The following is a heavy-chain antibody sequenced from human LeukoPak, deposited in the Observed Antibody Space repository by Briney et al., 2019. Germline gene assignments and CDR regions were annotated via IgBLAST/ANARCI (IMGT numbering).Heavy chain of an antibody. D-gene: IGHD3-10*01. CDR2: ISHSSSSV. CDR1: GFTFSTYG. V-gene: IGHV3-48*02. Sequence: SGGSLRVSCAASGFTFSTYGMNWLRQAPGKGLEWVSYISHSSSSVYYADSVKGRFTISRDNAKNSLYLQMNSLRDEDTAVYYCARDGYGSGSYLEARGQGTLVTVSS. J-gene: IGHJ4*02. CDR3: ARDGYGSGSYLEA.